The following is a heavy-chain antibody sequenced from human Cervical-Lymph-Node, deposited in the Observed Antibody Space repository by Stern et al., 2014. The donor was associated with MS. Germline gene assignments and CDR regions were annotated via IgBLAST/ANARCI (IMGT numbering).Heavy chain of an antibody. CDR3: ARVEIVAASYYYYGMDV. V-gene: IGHV1-69*01. D-gene: IGHD5-12*01. Sequence: VQLVESGAEVKKPGSSVKVSCKASGGTFSSYAIHWVRQAPGQGLEWMGGIIPIFGTANYAQKFQGRVTITADESTSTAYMELSSLRSEDTAVYYCARVEIVAASYYYYGMDVWGQGTTVTVSS. J-gene: IGHJ6*02. CDR2: IIPIFGTA. CDR1: GGTFSSYA.